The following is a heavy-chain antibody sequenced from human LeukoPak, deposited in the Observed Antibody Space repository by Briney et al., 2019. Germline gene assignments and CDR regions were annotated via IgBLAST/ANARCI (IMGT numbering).Heavy chain of an antibody. J-gene: IGHJ4*02. CDR2: IYYSGST. V-gene: IGHV4-30-4*01. Sequence: SETLSLTCTVSGGSISSGDYYWSWIRQPPGTGLEWIGYIYYSGSTYYNPSLKSRVTISVDTSKNQFSLKLSSVTAADTAVYYCARVYYYDSSGYYFFDYWGQGTLVTVSS. CDR1: GGSISSGDYY. CDR3: ARVYYYDSSGYYFFDY. D-gene: IGHD3-22*01.